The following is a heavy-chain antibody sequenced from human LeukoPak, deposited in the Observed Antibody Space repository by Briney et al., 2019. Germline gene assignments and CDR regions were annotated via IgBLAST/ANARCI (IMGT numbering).Heavy chain of an antibody. D-gene: IGHD3-9*01. Sequence: GSSVKVSCKASGGTFSSYAISWVRQAPGQGLEWMGRIIPILGIANYAQKFQGRVTITADKSTSTAYMELSSLRSEDTAVYYCARAHYDILTGYYYFDYWGQGTLVTVSS. CDR3: ARAHYDILTGYYYFDY. J-gene: IGHJ4*02. CDR1: GGTFSSYA. CDR2: IIPILGIA. V-gene: IGHV1-69*04.